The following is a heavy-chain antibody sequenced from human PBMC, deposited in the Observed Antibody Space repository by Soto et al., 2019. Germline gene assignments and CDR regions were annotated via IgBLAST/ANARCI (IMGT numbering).Heavy chain of an antibody. CDR2: IYYSGST. V-gene: IGHV4-30-4*01. CDR1: GGSISSGDYY. Sequence: VQLQESGPGLVNPSQTLSLTCTVSGGSISSGDYYWSWIRQPPGKGLEWIGYIYYSGSTYYNPSLKSRVTITVDTSKNQFSLKLSSVTAAETAVYYCARDESSGGALAYWGQGTLVTVSS. CDR3: ARDESSGGALAY. D-gene: IGHD6-19*01. J-gene: IGHJ4*02.